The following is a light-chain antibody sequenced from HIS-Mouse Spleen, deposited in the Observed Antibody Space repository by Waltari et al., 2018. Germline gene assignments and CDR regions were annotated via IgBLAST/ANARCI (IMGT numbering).Light chain of an antibody. CDR1: PFPNTY. CDR2: EDS. V-gene: IGLV3-10*01. CDR3: YSTDSSGNHRV. J-gene: IGLJ2*01. Sequence: SYELTQPPSVSVSPGQTARIPCSGDPFPNTYAYWYQQKSGQAPVLVTYEDSKRPSGIPERFSGSSSGTMATLTISGAQVEDEADYYCYSTDSSGNHRVFGGGTKLTVL.